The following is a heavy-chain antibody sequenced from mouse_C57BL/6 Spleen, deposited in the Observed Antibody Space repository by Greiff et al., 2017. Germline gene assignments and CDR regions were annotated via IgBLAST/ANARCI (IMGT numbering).Heavy chain of an antibody. V-gene: IGHV1-55*01. J-gene: IGHJ4*01. CDR3: ARRAYYSNYDAMDY. CDR2: IYPGSGST. Sequence: VQLQQPGAELVKPGASVKMSCKASGYTFISYWITWVKQRPGQGLEWIGDIYPGSGSTNYNEKFKSKATLTVDTSSSTAYMQLSSLTSEDSAVYYCARRAYYSNYDAMDYWGQGTSVTVSS. CDR1: GYTFISYW. D-gene: IGHD2-5*01.